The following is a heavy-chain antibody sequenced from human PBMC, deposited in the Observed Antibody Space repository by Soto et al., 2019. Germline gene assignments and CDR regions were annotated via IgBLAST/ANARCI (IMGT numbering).Heavy chain of an antibody. CDR3: ARLSYDSSGFLAEYFQH. CDR2: IYYSGST. V-gene: IGHV4-31*01. CDR1: GGSISSGGYY. D-gene: IGHD3-22*01. J-gene: IGHJ1*01. Sequence: SETLSLTCTVSGGSISSGGYYWSWIRQHPGKGLEWIGYIYYSGSTNYNPSLKSLVTISVDTSKNQFSLKLSSVTAADTAVYYCARLSYDSSGFLAEYFQHWGQGTLVPVSS.